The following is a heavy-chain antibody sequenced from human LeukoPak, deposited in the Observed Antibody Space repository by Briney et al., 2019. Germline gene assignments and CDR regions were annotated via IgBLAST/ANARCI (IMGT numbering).Heavy chain of an antibody. V-gene: IGHV3-15*01. CDR1: GFTFSNAR. D-gene: IGHD1-20*01. J-gene: IGHJ4*02. CDR2: IKSKTDGGTT. CDR3: TSDRRYNWNGIDY. Sequence: NSGGSLRLSCAASGFTFSNARMSWVRQAPGKGLEWVGRIKSKTDGGTTDYAAPVKGRFTISRDDSKNTLYLQMNSLKTEDTAVYYCTSDRRYNWNGIDYWGQGTLVTVSS.